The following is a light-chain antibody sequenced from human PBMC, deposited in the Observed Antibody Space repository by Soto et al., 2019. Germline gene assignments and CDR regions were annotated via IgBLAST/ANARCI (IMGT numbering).Light chain of an antibody. CDR3: GSYAGSVV. CDR1: SSDVGSYNL. J-gene: IGLJ2*01. V-gene: IGLV2-23*01. CDR2: EGS. Sequence: QSALTQPASVSGSPGQSITISCTGTSSDVGSYNLVSWYQQHPGKAPKLMNYEGSKRTSGVSNRFSGSKSGNTASLTISGLQAEDEADYSCGSYAGSVVFGGGTKVTVL.